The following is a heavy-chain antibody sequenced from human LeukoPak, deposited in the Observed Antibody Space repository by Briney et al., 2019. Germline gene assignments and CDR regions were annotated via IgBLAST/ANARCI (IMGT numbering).Heavy chain of an antibody. J-gene: IGHJ4*02. CDR2: INHSGST. Sequence: SETLSLTCAVYGGSFSGYYWSWIRQPPGKGLEWIGEINHSGSTNYNPSLKSRVTISVDTSKNQFSLKLSSVTAADTAVYYCARVTAMATYWGQGTLVTVSS. CDR3: ARVTAMATY. CDR1: GGSFSGYY. V-gene: IGHV4-34*01. D-gene: IGHD5-18*01.